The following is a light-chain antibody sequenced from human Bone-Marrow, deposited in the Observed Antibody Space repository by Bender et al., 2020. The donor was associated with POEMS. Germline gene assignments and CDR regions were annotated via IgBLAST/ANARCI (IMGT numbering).Light chain of an antibody. Sequence: SYVLTQPPSVSVAPGQTARITCGGNNIGSRSVHWYQQRSGQAPVLVVYDDSDRPSGIPERFSGSSSGTMATLTISGAEVEDEADYYCYSTESSGKGVFGGGTKLTVL. V-gene: IGLV3-21*02. CDR1: NIGSRS. J-gene: IGLJ2*01. CDR2: DDS. CDR3: YSTESSGKGV.